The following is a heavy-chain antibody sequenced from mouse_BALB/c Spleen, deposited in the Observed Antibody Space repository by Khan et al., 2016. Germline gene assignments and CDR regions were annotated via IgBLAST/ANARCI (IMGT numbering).Heavy chain of an antibody. J-gene: IGHJ3*01. V-gene: IGHV1-7*01. D-gene: IGHD2-1*01. CDR2: INPSTGYT. CDR1: GYTFTSYW. CDR3: ARCAYYGNYLFAY. Sequence: QVRLQQPGAELAKPGASVKMSCKASGYTFTSYWMHWVKQRPGQGLEWIGYINPSTGYTEYNQKFKDKATLTADQSSSTAYLQLSSLTSEVSAVFYCARCAYYGNYLFAYWGQETLVTVSA.